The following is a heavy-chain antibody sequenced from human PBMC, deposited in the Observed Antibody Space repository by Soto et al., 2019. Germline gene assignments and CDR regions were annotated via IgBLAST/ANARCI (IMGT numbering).Heavy chain of an antibody. J-gene: IGHJ4*02. CDR2: ISSSSSYI. D-gene: IGHD4-17*01. CDR1: GFTFSSYS. Sequence: EVQLVESGGGLVKPGGSLSLSCAASGFTFSSYSMNWVRQAPGKGLEWLSSISSSSSYIYYADSVKGRFTISRDNAKNSLYLQMNSLRAEDTAVYYCAKATLYGDYDYWGQGTLVTVSS. V-gene: IGHV3-21*01. CDR3: AKATLYGDYDY.